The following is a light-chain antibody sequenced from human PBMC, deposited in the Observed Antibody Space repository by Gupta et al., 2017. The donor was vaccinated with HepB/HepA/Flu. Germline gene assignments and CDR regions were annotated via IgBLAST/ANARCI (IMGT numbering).Light chain of an antibody. Sequence: EIVMTQSPATLSVSPGGRATLSCRASQSISTNLAWYQQKPGQAPRVLIYDASTRATGIPVRFSGSGSGTEFTLTISSLQSEDFAVYYCQQYNTLWTFGQGTKVEIK. J-gene: IGKJ1*01. CDR3: QQYNTLWT. CDR1: QSISTN. CDR2: DAS. V-gene: IGKV3-15*01.